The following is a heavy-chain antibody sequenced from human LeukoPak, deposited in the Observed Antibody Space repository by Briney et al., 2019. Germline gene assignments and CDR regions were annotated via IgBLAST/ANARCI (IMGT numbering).Heavy chain of an antibody. CDR2: ITTTGSSV. Sequence: GGSLRLSCAASGLPFSSYSMNWVRQAPGKGLEWVSYITTTGSSVYYADSVKGRFTISRDNAKSSLYLQLNSLRDEDTAVYYCARDSYTSQYGTSAFSDWGQGTLVTVSS. CDR1: GLPFSSYS. J-gene: IGHJ4*02. V-gene: IGHV3-48*02. CDR3: ARDSYTSQYGTSAFSD. D-gene: IGHD1-7*01.